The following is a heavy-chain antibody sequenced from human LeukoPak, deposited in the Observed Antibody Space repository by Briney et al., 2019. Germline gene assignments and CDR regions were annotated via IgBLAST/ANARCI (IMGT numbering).Heavy chain of an antibody. J-gene: IGHJ4*02. D-gene: IGHD2-8*02. CDR3: ATYRQVLLPFES. CDR1: GFTVSSNY. V-gene: IGHV3-53*01. Sequence: GGSLRLSCAASGFTVSSNYMSWVRQAPGKGLEWVSVIYSGGSTYYADSVRGRFTISRDNSKSTLSLQMNSLRAEGTAIYYCATYRQVLLPFESWGQGTLVTVSS. CDR2: IYSGGST.